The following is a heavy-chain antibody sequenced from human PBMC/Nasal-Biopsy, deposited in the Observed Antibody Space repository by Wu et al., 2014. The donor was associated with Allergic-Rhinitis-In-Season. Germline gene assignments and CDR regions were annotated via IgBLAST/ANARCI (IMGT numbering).Heavy chain of an antibody. CDR2: LCEVGAP. J-gene: IGHJ4*02. D-gene: IGHD4-11*01. Sequence: TLSLTCIVSGASMSSDSNYWRLDPAARREGTGVDWAYLCEVGAPTTNPSLKSRVTMSVDTSNNQVFLRLNSVTAADTAKYYCARVHDSSNSCFDYWGPGILVTVSS. CDR1: GASMSSDSNY. V-gene: IGHV4-61*02. CDR3: ARVHDSSNSCFDY.